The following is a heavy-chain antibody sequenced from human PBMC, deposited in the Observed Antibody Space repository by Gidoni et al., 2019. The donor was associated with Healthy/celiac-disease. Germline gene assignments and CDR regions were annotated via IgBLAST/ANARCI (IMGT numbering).Heavy chain of an antibody. CDR2: IYSGGST. CDR3: AREGGYYDSSGYYYGGWFDP. J-gene: IGHJ5*02. CDR1: GFTVSRNY. Sequence: EVQLVESGGGLIQPGGSLILSCAASGFTVSRNYMSWVRQAPGTGLEWVSVIYSGGSTYDADSGKCRFTISRDNSKNTLYLQMNSLRAEDTAVYYCAREGGYYDSSGYYYGGWFDPWGQGTLVTVSS. V-gene: IGHV3-53*01. D-gene: IGHD3-22*01.